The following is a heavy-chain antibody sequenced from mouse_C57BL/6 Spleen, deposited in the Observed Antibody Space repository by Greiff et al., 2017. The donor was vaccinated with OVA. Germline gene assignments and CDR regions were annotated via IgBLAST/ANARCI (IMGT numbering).Heavy chain of an antibody. J-gene: IGHJ2*01. CDR3: ARQGTGTPYYFGY. CDR1: GFTFTSYG. D-gene: IGHD4-1*01. CDR2: ISSGGSYT. Sequence: EVQRVESGGDLVKPGGSLKLSCAASGFTFTSYGMSWVRQTPDKRLEWVATISSGGSYTYYPDSVKGRSTFSRDNASNTLYLQMSSLTAEDAAMYYGARQGTGTPYYFGYWGKGTTLTVSS. V-gene: IGHV5-6*01.